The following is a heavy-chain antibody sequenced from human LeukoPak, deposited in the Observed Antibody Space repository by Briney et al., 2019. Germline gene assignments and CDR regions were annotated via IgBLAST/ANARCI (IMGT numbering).Heavy chain of an antibody. Sequence: ASVKVSCKASGGTFSSYAISWVRQAPGQGLEWMGWISAYNGNTNYAQKLQGRVTMTTDTSTSTAYMELRSLRSDDTAVYYCATASYYDSSGDAFDIWGQGTMVTVSS. D-gene: IGHD3-22*01. J-gene: IGHJ3*02. CDR3: ATASYYDSSGDAFDI. CDR1: GGTFSSYA. CDR2: ISAYNGNT. V-gene: IGHV1-18*01.